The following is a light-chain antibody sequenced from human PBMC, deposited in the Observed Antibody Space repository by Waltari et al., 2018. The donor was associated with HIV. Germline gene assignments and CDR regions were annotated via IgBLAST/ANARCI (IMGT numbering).Light chain of an antibody. V-gene: IGLV8-61*01. CDR2: STN. CDR3: VLYMGSGIGV. Sequence: QTVVTQEPSFSVSPGGTVTLTCGLSSGSVSTSYYPSWYQQTPGQAPRPLIYSTNTRASGVPGRFSGSILGKKAALTITGAQADDEADYYCVLYMGSGIGVFGGGTKLTVL. J-gene: IGLJ2*01. CDR1: SGSVSTSYY.